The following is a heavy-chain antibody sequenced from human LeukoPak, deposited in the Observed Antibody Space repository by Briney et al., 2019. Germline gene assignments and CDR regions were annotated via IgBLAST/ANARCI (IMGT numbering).Heavy chain of an antibody. CDR3: ARECYDSSDYEYFQH. V-gene: IGHV1-2*02. CDR1: GYTFTGYY. Sequence: ASVKVSCKASGYTFTGYYMHWVRQAPGQGLEWMGWINPNSGGTNSAQKFQGRVTMTRDPSLIKAYMELSRLRSDDTAVYFCARECYDSSDYEYFQHWGQGTLVTVSS. CDR2: INPNSGGT. D-gene: IGHD3-22*01. J-gene: IGHJ1*01.